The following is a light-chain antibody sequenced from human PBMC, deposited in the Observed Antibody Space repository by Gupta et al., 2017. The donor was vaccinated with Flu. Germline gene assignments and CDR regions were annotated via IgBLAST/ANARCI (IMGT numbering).Light chain of an antibody. CDR2: EVN. Sequence: SALTQPRSVSGSPCPSVTITSTAPRSDLGGNNYVSWYQPHPGKAPNLIIYEVNRRPSGVPDRFSGSKSGTTASLNITGLQAEDEADYYCHSSADNHTLLVFGGGTKLTVL. CDR3: HSSADNHTLLV. CDR1: RSDLGGNNY. J-gene: IGLJ3*02. V-gene: IGLV2-11*01.